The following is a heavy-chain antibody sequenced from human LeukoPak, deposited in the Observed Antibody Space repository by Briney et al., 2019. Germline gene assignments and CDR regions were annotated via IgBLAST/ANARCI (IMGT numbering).Heavy chain of an antibody. D-gene: IGHD6-13*01. V-gene: IGHV3-21*01. J-gene: IGHJ4*02. CDR1: GFTFSSYS. CDR3: ARERTSSSWYEFDY. Sequence: GGSLRLSCAASGFTFSSYSMNWVRQAPGKGLECGSSISSSSSYIYYADSVKGRFTISRVNANNSLYMQMNSLRDEDTAVYYCARERTSSSWYEFDYWGQGTLVTVSS. CDR2: ISSSSSYI.